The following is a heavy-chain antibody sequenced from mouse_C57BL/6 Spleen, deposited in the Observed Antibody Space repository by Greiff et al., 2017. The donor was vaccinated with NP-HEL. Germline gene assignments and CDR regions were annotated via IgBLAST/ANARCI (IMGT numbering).Heavy chain of an antibody. V-gene: IGHV1-52*01. CDR2: IDPSDSET. D-gene: IGHD2-3*01. Sequence: VQLQQPGAELVRPGSSVKLSCKASGYTFTSYWMHWVKPRPIQGLEWIGNIDPSDSETPYNQKFKAKATLTVDKSSSTAYMQLSSLTSEDSAVYYCARKRDGYSFDYWGQGTTLTVSS. CDR3: ARKRDGYSFDY. J-gene: IGHJ2*01. CDR1: GYTFTSYW.